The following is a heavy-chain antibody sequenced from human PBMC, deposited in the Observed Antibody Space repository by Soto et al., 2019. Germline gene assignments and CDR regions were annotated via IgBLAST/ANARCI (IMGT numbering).Heavy chain of an antibody. CDR1: GFTFTKYA. CDR3: AKIGSYSESFDHWYFDL. D-gene: IGHD3-22*01. CDR2: ITRSGDDT. J-gene: IGHJ2*01. V-gene: IGHV3-23*01. Sequence: EVQLLESGGGLVQPGGSLRISCIASGFTFTKYAMTWVRQAPGKGLQWVSAITRSGDDTNYVDSVKGRFTVSRDNSKNTLYLQMSSLSAVDTAVYYCAKIGSYSESFDHWYFDLWGRGTLVTVSS.